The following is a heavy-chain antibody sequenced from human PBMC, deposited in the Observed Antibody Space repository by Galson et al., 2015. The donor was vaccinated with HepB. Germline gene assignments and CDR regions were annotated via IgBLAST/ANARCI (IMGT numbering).Heavy chain of an antibody. J-gene: IGHJ4*02. CDR1: GDSVSSNSAA. D-gene: IGHD2-2*01. CDR2: TYYRSKWYN. CDR3: ARDGVVVVPAAINPSGSFDY. V-gene: IGHV6-1*01. Sequence: CAISGDSVSSNSAAWNWIRQSPSRGLEWLGRTYYRSKWYNDYAVSVKSRITINPDTSKNQCSLQLNSVTPEDTAVYYCARDGVVVVPAAINPSGSFDYWGQGSLVTVSS.